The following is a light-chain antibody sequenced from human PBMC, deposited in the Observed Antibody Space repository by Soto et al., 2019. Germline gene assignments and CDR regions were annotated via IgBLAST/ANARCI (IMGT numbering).Light chain of an antibody. Sequence: DVVMTQSPLSLPVTVGQPASISCRSNQSLVHSDGIAYFSWFQQRPGQSPRRLIYKVSNRDSGVPDRFSGSGSGTDFTLQISRVEAEDVGVYYCMQGTHSWTFGQGTKVDI. CDR3: MQGTHSWT. CDR1: QSLVHSDGIAY. V-gene: IGKV2-30*02. J-gene: IGKJ1*01. CDR2: KVS.